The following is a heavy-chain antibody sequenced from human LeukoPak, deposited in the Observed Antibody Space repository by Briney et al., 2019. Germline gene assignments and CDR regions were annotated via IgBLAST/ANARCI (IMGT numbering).Heavy chain of an antibody. J-gene: IGHJ4*02. D-gene: IGHD2-21*01. V-gene: IGHV3-30-3*01. CDR1: GFTFSSYA. CDR3: ARDRDGPNDY. CDR2: ISYDGSNK. Sequence: GGSLRLSCAASGFTFSSYAMHWVRQAPGKGLEWVAVISYDGSNKYYADSVKGRFTISRDNSKNTLYLQMNSLRAEDTAVYYCARDRDGPNDYWGQGTLVTVSS.